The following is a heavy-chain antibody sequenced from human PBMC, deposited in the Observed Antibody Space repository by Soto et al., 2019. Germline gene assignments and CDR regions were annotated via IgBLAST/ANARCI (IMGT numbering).Heavy chain of an antibody. D-gene: IGHD5-18*01. V-gene: IGHV3-23*01. CDR2: ISGSGGST. J-gene: IGHJ4*02. CDR3: AKDREPWIQLWLFDY. Sequence: GGSLRLSCAASGFTFSSYAMSWVRQAPGKGLEWVSAISGSGGSTYYAASVKGRFTISRDNSKNTLYLQMNSLRAEDTAVYYCAKDREPWIQLWLFDYWGQGTLVTVSS. CDR1: GFTFSSYA.